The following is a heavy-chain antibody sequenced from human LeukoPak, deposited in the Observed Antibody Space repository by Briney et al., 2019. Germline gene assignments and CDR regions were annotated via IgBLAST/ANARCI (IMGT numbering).Heavy chain of an antibody. CDR2: IYSGDSDT. CDR3: ARMDIVVVAEFHDAFDI. CDR1: GYSFTNYW. D-gene: IGHD2-15*01. V-gene: IGHV5-51*01. J-gene: IGHJ3*02. Sequence: GESLKISCKGSGYSFTNYWIGWVRQMPGKGLEWMGIIYSGDSDTRYRPSFQGQVTISADKSISTAYLQWSSLKASDTAMYYCARMDIVVVAEFHDAFDIWGQGTMVTVSS.